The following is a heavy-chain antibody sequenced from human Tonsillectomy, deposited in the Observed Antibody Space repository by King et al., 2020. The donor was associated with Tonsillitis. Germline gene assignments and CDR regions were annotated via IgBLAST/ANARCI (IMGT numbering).Heavy chain of an antibody. CDR1: GFPFSSYA. CDR3: AKEETSSSPFAY. D-gene: IGHD1-26*01. V-gene: IGHV3-30*02. CDR2: IQKEGSEK. Sequence: VQLVESGGGVVQPGGSLSLPVAALGFPFSSYAMHWVGQAQGRGREGGKFIQKEGSEKFNADSVKGRFTISRDNSKNTVYLQMNSLRADDTAVYYCAKEETSSSPFAYWGQGTLVTVSS. J-gene: IGHJ4*02.